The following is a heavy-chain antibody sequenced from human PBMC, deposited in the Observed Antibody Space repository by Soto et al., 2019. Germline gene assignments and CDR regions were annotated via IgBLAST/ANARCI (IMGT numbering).Heavy chain of an antibody. CDR1: GGSVSSGSYY. J-gene: IGHJ4*02. D-gene: IGHD6-13*01. CDR3: ARVSSSWGLVSSFDY. CDR2: IYYSGST. Sequence: QVQLQESGPGLVKPSETLSLTCTVSGGSVSSGSYYWSWIRQPPGKGLECIGYIYYSGSTNYNPSLKSRVTISVDTSKNQFSLKLSSVTAADTAVYYCARVSSSWGLVSSFDYWGQGTLVTVSS. V-gene: IGHV4-61*01.